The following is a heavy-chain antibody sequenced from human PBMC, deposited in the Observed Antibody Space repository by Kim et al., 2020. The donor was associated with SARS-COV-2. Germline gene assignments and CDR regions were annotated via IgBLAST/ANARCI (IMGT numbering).Heavy chain of an antibody. V-gene: IGHV4-4*07. CDR2: IYSSGNT. Sequence: SETLSLTCTVSGGSISGYYWSWIRQPAGKGLEWIGRIYSSGNTNYNPSLKSRITMSVDTSKNQFSLRLGSVTAADTAVYYCVRKGVGAVAGSFDYWGQGTLVTVSS. J-gene: IGHJ4*02. CDR1: GGSISGYY. D-gene: IGHD6-19*01. CDR3: VRKGVGAVAGSFDY.